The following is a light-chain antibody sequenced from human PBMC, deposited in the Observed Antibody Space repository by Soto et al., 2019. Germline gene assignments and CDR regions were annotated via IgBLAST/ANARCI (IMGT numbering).Light chain of an antibody. J-gene: IGKJ1*01. CDR1: QSVSNN. V-gene: IGKV3-15*01. Sequence: EILMTQSPATLSVSPGDRATLSCRSSQSVSNNLAWYQQRPGQAPRLLIYGASTRATGIPARFSGSGSGTEFTLTISSLQSEDFGTYYCQEYNNNWAFGQGTKVDIK. CDR2: GAS. CDR3: QEYNNNWA.